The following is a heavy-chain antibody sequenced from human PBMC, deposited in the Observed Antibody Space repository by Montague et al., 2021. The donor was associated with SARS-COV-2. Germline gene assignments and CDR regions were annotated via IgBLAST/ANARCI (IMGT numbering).Heavy chain of an antibody. V-gene: IGHV4-59*01. CDR3: ARGDYYDSTGYYDY. D-gene: IGHD3-22*01. CDR1: GGSISSYY. Sequence: ETLSLICTVSGGSISSYYWSWIRQPPGKGLEWIGYIYYSGSTNYNPSLKSRVTISVDTSKNQFSLKVRSVTAADTAVYYCARGDYYDSTGYYDYWGQGTLVTVSS. CDR2: IYYSGST. J-gene: IGHJ4*01.